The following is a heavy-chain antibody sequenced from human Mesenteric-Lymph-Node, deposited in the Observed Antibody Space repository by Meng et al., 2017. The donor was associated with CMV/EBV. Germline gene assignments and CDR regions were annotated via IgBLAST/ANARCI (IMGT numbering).Heavy chain of an antibody. Sequence: GGSLRLSCAASGFTFTSYAMSWVRQAPGKGLEWVSAIGGSGDSTYSADSVKGRFTISRDNSKNTLHLQMNNLRAEDTAVYYCAKGLLITYYYDSSTYYFDYWGQGTLVTVSS. V-gene: IGHV3-23*01. CDR2: IGGSGDST. CDR3: AKGLLITYYYDSSTYYFDY. CDR1: GFTFTSYA. D-gene: IGHD3-22*01. J-gene: IGHJ4*02.